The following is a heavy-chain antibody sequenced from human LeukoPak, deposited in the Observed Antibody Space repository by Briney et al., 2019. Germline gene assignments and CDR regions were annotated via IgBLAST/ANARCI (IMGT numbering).Heavy chain of an antibody. D-gene: IGHD3-9*01. J-gene: IGHJ4*02. CDR1: GGSFGGYY. CDR3: AAQNVLRYFDWLSPADY. CDR2: INHSGST. V-gene: IGHV4-34*01. Sequence: PSETLSLTCAVSGGSFGGYYWSWIRQPPGKGLEWIGEINHSGSTNYNPSLKSRVTISVDTSKNQFSLKLSSVTAADTAVYYCAAQNVLRYFDWLSPADYWGQGTLVTVSS.